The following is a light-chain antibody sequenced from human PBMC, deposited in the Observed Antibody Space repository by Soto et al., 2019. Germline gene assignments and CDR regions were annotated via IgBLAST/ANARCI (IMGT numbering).Light chain of an antibody. J-gene: IGKJ2*01. Sequence: EMVMTQSPATLAVSPGERVILSCRASRSVGTTLAWYQQKPGQAPRLLIYGASTRATGIPARFSGSGSGTDFTLTISSLQSEDFGVYYCQQYNNWPDMYTFAQGTKLEIK. CDR2: GAS. CDR3: QQYNNWPDMYT. CDR1: RSVGTT. V-gene: IGKV3-15*01.